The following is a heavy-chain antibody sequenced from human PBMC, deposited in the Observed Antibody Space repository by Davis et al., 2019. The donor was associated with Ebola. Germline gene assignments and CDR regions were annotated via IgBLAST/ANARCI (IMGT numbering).Heavy chain of an antibody. CDR3: AKDLAVAVAGATRYYYGMDV. D-gene: IGHD6-13*01. Sequence: GESLKISCAASGFIFSDYTMNWVRQAPGKGLEWVSTISGSGDNTYYSDSAKGRFTISRDNSKNTLSLQLNSLRGDDTAVYYCAKDLAVAVAGATRYYYGMDVWGQGTTVTVFS. CDR1: GFIFSDYT. V-gene: IGHV3-23*01. J-gene: IGHJ6*02. CDR2: ISGSGDNT.